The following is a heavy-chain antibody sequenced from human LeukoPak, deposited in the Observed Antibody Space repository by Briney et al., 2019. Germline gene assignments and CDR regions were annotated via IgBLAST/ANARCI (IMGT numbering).Heavy chain of an antibody. V-gene: IGHV3-7*05. CDR3: ARDKAYGDSEDY. D-gene: IGHD4-17*01. CDR2: INQDGSEK. Sequence: PGGSLSLSCAASGFTFNIYWMSWVRQAPGKGLEWVANINQDGSEKYCVDSVKGRFTISRDNAKNSLYLHMNSLRAGDTAVYYCARDKAYGDSEDYWGQGTLVTVSS. J-gene: IGHJ4*02. CDR1: GFTFNIYW.